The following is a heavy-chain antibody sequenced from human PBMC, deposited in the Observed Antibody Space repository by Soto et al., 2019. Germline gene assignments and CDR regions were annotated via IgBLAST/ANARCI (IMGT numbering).Heavy chain of an antibody. J-gene: IGHJ4*02. D-gene: IGHD4-17*01. Sequence: EVQLLESGGGLVQAGGSLRLSCAASGFTFSRDGMSWVRQAPGKGLKWVSLITDNGGRTYYADSVKGRFTISRDNTKNTLFLQMNSLRAEDTAVYYCAKERATTTAFDYWGQGALVTVSS. CDR3: AKERATTTAFDY. V-gene: IGHV3-23*01. CDR2: ITDNGGRT. CDR1: GFTFSRDG.